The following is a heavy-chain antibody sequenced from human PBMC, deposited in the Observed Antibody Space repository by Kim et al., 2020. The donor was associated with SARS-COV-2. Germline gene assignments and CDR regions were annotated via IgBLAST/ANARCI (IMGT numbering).Heavy chain of an antibody. Sequence: GGSLRLSCAASGFTFSSYEMNWVRQAPGKGLEWVSYISSSGSTIYYADSVKGRFTISRGNAKNSLYLQMNSLRAEDTAVYYCANTDYYGSGSYFGHWSQGTLVTVSS. J-gene: IGHJ4*02. CDR1: GFTFSSYE. D-gene: IGHD3-10*01. CDR2: ISSSGSTI. V-gene: IGHV3-48*03. CDR3: ANTDYYGSGSYFGH.